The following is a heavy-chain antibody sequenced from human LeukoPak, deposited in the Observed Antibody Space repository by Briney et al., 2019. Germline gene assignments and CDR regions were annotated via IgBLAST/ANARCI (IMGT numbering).Heavy chain of an antibody. Sequence: PGGSLRLSCAASGFTFSTYGIHWVRQAPGKGLEWVAIIWHDGTRKYYADSVKGRFTISRDNSKNTVFLEMNSLRAEDAAVYYCARDLRSNNSNPGWFDPWGQGTLVTVSS. CDR2: IWHDGTRK. D-gene: IGHD4-11*01. CDR1: GFTFSTYG. J-gene: IGHJ5*02. V-gene: IGHV3-33*01. CDR3: ARDLRSNNSNPGWFDP.